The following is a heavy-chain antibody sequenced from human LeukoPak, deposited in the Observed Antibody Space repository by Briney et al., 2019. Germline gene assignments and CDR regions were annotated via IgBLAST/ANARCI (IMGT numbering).Heavy chain of an antibody. V-gene: IGHV4-59*01. CDR2: IYYSGST. Sequence: RSSETLSLTCTVSGGSIGSYYWSWIRQPPGKGLEWIGYIYYSGSTNYNPSLKSRVTISVDTSKNQFSLKLSSVTAADTAVYYCARASLSYYYDSSGYFDYWGQGTPVTVSS. CDR1: GGSIGSYY. J-gene: IGHJ4*02. CDR3: ARASLSYYYDSSGYFDY. D-gene: IGHD3-22*01.